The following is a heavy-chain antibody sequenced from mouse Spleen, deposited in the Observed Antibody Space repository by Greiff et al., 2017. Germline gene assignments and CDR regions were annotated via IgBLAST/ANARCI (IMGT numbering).Heavy chain of an antibody. CDR3: ARSVWYYAMDY. J-gene: IGHJ4*01. Sequence: QVQLKESGPELVKPGASVKISCKASGYAFSSSWMNWVKQRPGKGLEWIGRIYPGDGDTNYNGKFKGKATLTADKSSSTAYMQLSSLTSEDSAVYFCARSVWYYAMDYWGQGTSVTVSS. CDR2: IYPGDGDT. D-gene: IGHD2-10*02. V-gene: IGHV1-82*01. CDR1: GYAFSSSW.